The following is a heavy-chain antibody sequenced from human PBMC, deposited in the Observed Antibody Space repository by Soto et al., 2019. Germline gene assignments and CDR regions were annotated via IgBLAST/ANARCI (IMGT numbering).Heavy chain of an antibody. J-gene: IGHJ4*02. CDR1: GFTFSSYS. CDR3: ARDKSSSWYVIPDY. CDR2: ISSSSSYI. V-gene: IGHV3-21*01. D-gene: IGHD6-13*01. Sequence: GGSLRLSCAASGFTFSSYSMNWVRQAPGKGLEWVSSISSSSSYIYYADSVKGRFTISRDNAKNSLYLQMNSLRAEDTAVYYCARDKSSSWYVIPDYWGQGTLVTSPQ.